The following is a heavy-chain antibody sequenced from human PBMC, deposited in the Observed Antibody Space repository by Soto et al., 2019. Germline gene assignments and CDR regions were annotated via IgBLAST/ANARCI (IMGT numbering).Heavy chain of an antibody. J-gene: IGHJ5*02. D-gene: IGHD6-13*01. CDR2: ISSSSSYI. Sequence: EVQLVESGGGLVKPGGSLRLSCAASGFTFSSYSMNWVRQAPGKGLEWVSSISSSSSYIYYADSVKGRFTISRDNAKNSLYLQMNSLRAEDTAVYYCARDLALDISSWADNWFDPWGQGTLVTVSS. CDR3: ARDLALDISSWADNWFDP. V-gene: IGHV3-21*01. CDR1: GFTFSSYS.